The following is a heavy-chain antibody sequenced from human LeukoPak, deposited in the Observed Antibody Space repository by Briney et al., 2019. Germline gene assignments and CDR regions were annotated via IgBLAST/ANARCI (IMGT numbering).Heavy chain of an antibody. CDR2: ISGNGGST. D-gene: IGHD3-10*01. Sequence: GGSLRLSCAASGFTFSTYAMSWVCQAPGKGLEWVSAISGNGGSTYYADSVKGRFTISRDNSKNTLYLQMNSLRAEDTAVYYCAKGSYFGSGRYYFDYWGQGTLVTVSS. CDR3: AKGSYFGSGRYYFDY. V-gene: IGHV3-23*01. J-gene: IGHJ4*02. CDR1: GFTFSTYA.